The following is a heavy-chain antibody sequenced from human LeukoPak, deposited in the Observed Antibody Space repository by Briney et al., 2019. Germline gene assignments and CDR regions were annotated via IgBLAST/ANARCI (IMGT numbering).Heavy chain of an antibody. CDR3: ARGYCGGDCYSIGAFDI. CDR2: IYYSGST. D-gene: IGHD2-21*02. J-gene: IGHJ3*02. Sequence: SETLSLTCTVSGGSISSSSYYWGWIRQPPGKGLEWIGSIYYSGSTYYNPSLKSRVTISVDTSKNQFSPKLSSVTAADTAVYYCARGYCGGDCYSIGAFDIWGQGTMVTVSS. V-gene: IGHV4-39*01. CDR1: GGSISSSSYY.